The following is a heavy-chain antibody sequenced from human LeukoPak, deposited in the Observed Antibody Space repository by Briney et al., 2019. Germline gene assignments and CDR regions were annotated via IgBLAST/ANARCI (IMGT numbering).Heavy chain of an antibody. Sequence: SETLSLTCTVSSYSISNGDYWGWIRQPPGKGLEWIASIYHSGTTSYNPSLKSRVTISVDTSKNHFALNVSSVTAADTAVYYCARDSTPLAATAGVWGQGTTVTVSS. CDR3: ARDSTPLAATAGV. V-gene: IGHV4-38-2*02. D-gene: IGHD6-13*01. J-gene: IGHJ6*02. CDR1: SYSISNGDY. CDR2: IYHSGTT.